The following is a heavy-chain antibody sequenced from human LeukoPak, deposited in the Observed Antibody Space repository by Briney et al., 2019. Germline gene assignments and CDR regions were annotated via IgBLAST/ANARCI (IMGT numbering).Heavy chain of an antibody. J-gene: IGHJ1*01. D-gene: IGHD3-22*01. CDR3: AKSWDSSGYLEYFQH. V-gene: IGHV3-23*01. CDR1: GFTFSSYA. CDR2: ISGSGGST. Sequence: PGGSLRLSCAASGFTFSSYAMSWVRQAPGKGLEWVSTISGSGGSTYYADSVKGRFTISRDNSKNTLYLQMNSLRAEDTAVYYCAKSWDSSGYLEYFQHWGQGTLVTVS.